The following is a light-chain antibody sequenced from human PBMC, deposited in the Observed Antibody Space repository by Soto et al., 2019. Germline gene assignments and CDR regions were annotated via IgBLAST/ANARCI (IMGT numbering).Light chain of an antibody. CDR3: AAWDDTLSVWV. V-gene: IGLV1-44*01. Sequence: QSVLTQPPSTSGTPGQRVTISCSGSRSNIGRSTVNWYQQLPGTAPKVLVYSTNQRPSGVPDRFSGSKSGTSASLAISGLQSEDEADYYCAAWDDTLSVWVFGGGTKLTLL. J-gene: IGLJ3*02. CDR1: RSNIGRST. CDR2: STN.